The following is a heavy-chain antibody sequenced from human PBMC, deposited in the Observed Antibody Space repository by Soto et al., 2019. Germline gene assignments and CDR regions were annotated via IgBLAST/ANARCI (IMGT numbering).Heavy chain of an antibody. CDR2: IYHSGST. J-gene: IGHJ3*02. CDR1: GGSISSSNW. V-gene: IGHV4-4*02. CDR3: ARDRYDSSGYVIIEAFDI. Sequence: SETLSLTCAVSGGSISSSNWWSWVRQPPGKGLEWIGEIYHSGSTNYNPSLKSRVTISVDKSKNQFSLKLSSVTAADTAVYYCARDRYDSSGYVIIEAFDIWGQGTMVT. D-gene: IGHD3-22*01.